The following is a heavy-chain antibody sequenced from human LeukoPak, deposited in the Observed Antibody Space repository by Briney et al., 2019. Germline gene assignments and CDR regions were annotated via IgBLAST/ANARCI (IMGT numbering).Heavy chain of an antibody. CDR2: MNPNSGNT. D-gene: IGHD5-18*01. CDR1: GYTFTSYD. CDR3: ARAPVSSWLWFHPHHPILGSDI. J-gene: IGHJ3*02. V-gene: IGHV1-8*01. Sequence: ASVKVSCKASGYTFTSYDINWVRQATGQGLEWMGWMNPNSGNTGYAQKFQGRVTMTRNTSISTAYMELSSLRSEDTAVYYCARAPVSSWLWFHPHHPILGSDIWGQGTMVTVSS.